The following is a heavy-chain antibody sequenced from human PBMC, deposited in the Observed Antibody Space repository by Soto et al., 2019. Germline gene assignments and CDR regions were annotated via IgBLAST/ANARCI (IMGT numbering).Heavy chain of an antibody. CDR3: GKNTPEERSAFDM. V-gene: IGHV1-8*01. CDR2: MNPNSGKT. CDR1: GYTFTSYE. D-gene: IGHD2-2*02. J-gene: IGHJ3*02. Sequence: GASVTGSCKASGYTFTSYEIEWVRQATGQGPEWMGWMNPNSGKTGYAQKFQGRVTMTWNTSITTAYMELSCLRSEDTAVYYCGKNTPEERSAFDMRANGTTVPVS.